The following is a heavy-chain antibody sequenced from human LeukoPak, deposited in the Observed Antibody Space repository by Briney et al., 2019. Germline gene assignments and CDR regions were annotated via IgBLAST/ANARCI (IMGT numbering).Heavy chain of an antibody. CDR1: GFTFSNAW. V-gene: IGHV3-15*01. CDR2: IKSKTDGGTT. J-gene: IGHJ4*02. D-gene: IGHD3-22*01. Sequence: PGGSLSLSCEASGFTFSNAWMSWVRQAPGKGLEWVGRIKSKTDGGTTDYAAPVKGRFTISRDDSKNTLYLQMNSLKTEDTAVYYCTTFNYYDSSGYYYVNRFDYWGQGTLVTVSS. CDR3: TTFNYYDSSGYYYVNRFDY.